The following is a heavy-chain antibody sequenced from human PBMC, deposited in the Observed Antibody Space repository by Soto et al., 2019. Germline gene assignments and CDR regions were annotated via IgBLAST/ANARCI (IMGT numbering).Heavy chain of an antibody. Sequence: PSETLSLTCTVSGGSISSYYWSWIRQPPGKGLEWIGYIYYSGSTNYNPSLKSRVTISVDTSKNQFSLKLSSVTAAETAVYYCARDGRRAYSSSWYDCYYGMDVWGQATPVTVS. V-gene: IGHV4-59*01. CDR1: GGSISSYY. J-gene: IGHJ6*02. CDR2: IYYSGST. CDR3: ARDGRRAYSSSWYDCYYGMDV. D-gene: IGHD6-13*01.